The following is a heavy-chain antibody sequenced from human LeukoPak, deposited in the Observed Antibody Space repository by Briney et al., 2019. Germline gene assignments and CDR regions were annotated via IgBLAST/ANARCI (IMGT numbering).Heavy chain of an antibody. Sequence: SETLSLTCTVSGGSISSYYWSWIRQPPGKGLEWIGYIYYSGSTNYNPSLKSRVTISVDTSKNQFSLKLSSVTAVDTAVYYCARDLGADYYGSGTDWFDPWGQGTLVTVSS. V-gene: IGHV4-59*01. CDR2: IYYSGST. D-gene: IGHD3-10*01. CDR1: GGSISSYY. J-gene: IGHJ5*02. CDR3: ARDLGADYYGSGTDWFDP.